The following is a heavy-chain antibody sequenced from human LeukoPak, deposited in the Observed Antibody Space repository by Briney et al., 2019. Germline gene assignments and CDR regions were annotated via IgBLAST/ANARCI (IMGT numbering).Heavy chain of an antibody. J-gene: IGHJ4*02. Sequence: PSETLSLTCTVSSGSISSGSYHWTWIRQPAGKRLEWLGRIDSSGSTNYNPSLKSRITISIDTSKNQFSLKLTSVTAADTALYYCARDSTTSWYGQDFWGQGTLVTVPS. D-gene: IGHD1-26*01. CDR3: ARDSTTSWYGQDF. CDR1: SGSISSGSYH. CDR2: IDSSGST. V-gene: IGHV4-61*02.